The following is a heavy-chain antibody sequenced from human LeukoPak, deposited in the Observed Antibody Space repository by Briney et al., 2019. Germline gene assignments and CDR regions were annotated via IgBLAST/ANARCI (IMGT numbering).Heavy chain of an antibody. CDR3: ARDQMNSRYSYGYSDY. Sequence: GGSLRLSCAASGITVRSNYMSWVRQAPGKGLEWVSVIYNGGNTDYADSVKGRFTISRDNSKNMLYLQMNSLRVEDTAVYYCARDQMNSRYSYGYSDYWGQGALVTVSS. J-gene: IGHJ4*02. V-gene: IGHV3-66*01. CDR1: GITVRSNY. CDR2: IYNGGNT. D-gene: IGHD5-18*01.